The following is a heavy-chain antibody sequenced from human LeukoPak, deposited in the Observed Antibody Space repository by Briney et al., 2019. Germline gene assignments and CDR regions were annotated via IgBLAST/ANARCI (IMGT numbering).Heavy chain of an antibody. V-gene: IGHV1-46*01. CDR2: INPSGGST. Sequence: ASLKVSCKASGYTFTSYYMHWVRQAPGQGLEWMGIINPSGGSTSYAQKFQGRVTMTRDTSTSTVYMEMSSLRSEDTAVYYCARTSGSPAYYFDYWGQGTLVTVSS. CDR3: ARTSGSPAYYFDY. CDR1: GYTFTSYY. D-gene: IGHD3-10*01. J-gene: IGHJ4*02.